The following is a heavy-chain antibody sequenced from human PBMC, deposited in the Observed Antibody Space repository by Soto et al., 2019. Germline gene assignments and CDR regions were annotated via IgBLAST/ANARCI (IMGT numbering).Heavy chain of an antibody. D-gene: IGHD6-6*01. CDR3: ARGNLYSSSTPYFSGIVDY. CDR1: GYTFTGYY. CDR2: INPNSGGT. V-gene: IGHV1-2*04. Sequence: ASVKVSCKASGYTFTGYYMHWVRQAPGQGLEWMGWINPNSGGTNYAQKFQGWVTMTRDTSISTAYMELSRLRSNDTAVYYCARGNLYSSSTPYFSGIVDYWGQGTLVTVSS. J-gene: IGHJ4*02.